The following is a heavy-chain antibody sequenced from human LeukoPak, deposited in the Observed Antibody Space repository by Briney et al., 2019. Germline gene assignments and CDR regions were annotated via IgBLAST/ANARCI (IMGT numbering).Heavy chain of an antibody. Sequence: GGSLRLSCAASGFTFSSYWMSWVRQAPGKGLEWVANIKQDGSEKYYVDSVKGRFTISRDNAKNSLYLQMNSLRAEDTAVYYCARSGYCSSTSCYAQSSYYYYYMDVWGKGTTVTVSS. CDR3: ARSGYCSSTSCYAQSSYYYYYMDV. CDR1: GFTFSSYW. CDR2: IKQDGSEK. D-gene: IGHD2-2*01. J-gene: IGHJ6*03. V-gene: IGHV3-7*01.